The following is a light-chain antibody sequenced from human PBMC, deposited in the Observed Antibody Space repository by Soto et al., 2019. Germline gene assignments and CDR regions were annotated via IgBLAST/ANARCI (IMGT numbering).Light chain of an antibody. CDR2: GAS. Sequence: EIVLTQSPGTLSLSPGERATLSCRASQSVTSNYLAWYPQKPGQAPRLLIYGASSRATGIPDRFSGSGSGTDFTLTISRLEPEDFAVYYCQQYGSSPPTFGQGTKVEIK. J-gene: IGKJ1*01. V-gene: IGKV3-20*01. CDR3: QQYGSSPPT. CDR1: QSVTSNY.